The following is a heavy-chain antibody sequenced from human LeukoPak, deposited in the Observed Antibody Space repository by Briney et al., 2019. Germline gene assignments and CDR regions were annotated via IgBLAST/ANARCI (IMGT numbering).Heavy chain of an antibody. CDR2: IKQDGSEK. CDR1: GFTFSSYW. D-gene: IGHD3-3*01. CDR3: ARDFGMNAFDI. J-gene: IGHJ3*02. V-gene: IGHV3-7*01. Sequence: GGSLRLSCAASGFTFSSYWMSWVRQAPGKGLEWVANIKQDGSEKYYVDSVKGRFTISRDNAKNTLYLQMNSLRAEDTAVYYCARDFGMNAFDIWGQGTMVTVSS.